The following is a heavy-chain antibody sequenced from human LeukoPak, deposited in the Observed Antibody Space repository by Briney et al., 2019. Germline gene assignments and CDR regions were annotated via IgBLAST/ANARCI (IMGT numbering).Heavy chain of an antibody. Sequence: GASVSVSCKASGYTFTNYDITWVRQAPGQGLEWMGWSSGDNGNTNYAQKFQGRVTMTTDASTSATYMELRSLRSDDTAIYYCARGVRPQGCGGDSCYLGAVVDYWGQGTLVTVSS. D-gene: IGHD2-15*01. CDR2: SSGDNGNT. CDR3: ARGVRPQGCGGDSCYLGAVVDY. CDR1: GYTFTNYD. J-gene: IGHJ4*02. V-gene: IGHV1-18*01.